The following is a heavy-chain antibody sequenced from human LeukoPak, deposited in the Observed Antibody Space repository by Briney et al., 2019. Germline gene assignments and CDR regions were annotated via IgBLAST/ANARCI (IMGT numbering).Heavy chain of an antibody. D-gene: IGHD1-26*01. CDR1: GGSISNYY. CDR2: IYYSGST. J-gene: IGHJ4*02. Sequence: SETLSLTCTVSGGSISNYYWSWIRKHPGKGLEWIGYIYYSGSTYYNPSLKSRVTISVDTSKNQFSLKLSSVTAADTAVYYCARETVGATHFDYWGQGTLVTVSS. V-gene: IGHV4-59*06. CDR3: ARETVGATHFDY.